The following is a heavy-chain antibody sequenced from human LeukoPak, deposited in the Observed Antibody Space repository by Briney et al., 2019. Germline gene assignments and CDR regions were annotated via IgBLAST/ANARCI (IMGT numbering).Heavy chain of an antibody. CDR1: GGSISSYY. D-gene: IGHD3-10*01. J-gene: IGHJ4*02. Sequence: SETLSLTCTVSGGSISSYYWSWIRQPAGKGLEWIGRIYTSGSTNYNPSLKSRVTISVDKSKNQFSLKLSSVTAADTAVYYCARGAVSYYGSGCLSYYFDYWGQGTLVTVSS. V-gene: IGHV4-4*07. CDR3: ARGAVSYYGSGCLSYYFDY. CDR2: IYTSGST.